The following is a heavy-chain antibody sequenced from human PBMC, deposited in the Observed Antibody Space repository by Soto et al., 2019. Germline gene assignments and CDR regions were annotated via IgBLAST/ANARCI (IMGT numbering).Heavy chain of an antibody. J-gene: IGHJ4*02. CDR1: GFSFSSYW. V-gene: IGHV3-74*01. CDR3: ARQFTNNPIDY. Sequence: TGGSLRLSCTASGFSFSSYWMHWVRQAPGKGLVWVSRISPDGSNTIYADSVRGRFTISRDNAKNTLFLQMNSLRAEDTAVYYCARQFTNNPIDYWGQGTQVTVSS. CDR2: ISPDGSNT.